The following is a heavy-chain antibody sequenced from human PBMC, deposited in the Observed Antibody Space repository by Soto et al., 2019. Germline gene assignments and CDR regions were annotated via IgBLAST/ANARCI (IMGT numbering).Heavy chain of an antibody. D-gene: IGHD5-12*01. V-gene: IGHV3-23*01. CDR3: AKDLPPRIIVALYYFDY. J-gene: IGHJ4*02. CDR2: ISGSGGTT. CDR1: GFTFSSYG. Sequence: GGSLRLSCAASGFTFSSYGMSWVRQAPGKGLEWVSGISGSGGTTYYADSVKGRFTISRDNSKNTLSLQMNSLRAEDKAVYYCAKDLPPRIIVALYYFDYWGQGTLVTVSS.